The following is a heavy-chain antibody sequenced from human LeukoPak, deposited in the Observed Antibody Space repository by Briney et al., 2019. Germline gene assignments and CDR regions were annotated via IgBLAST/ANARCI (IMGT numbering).Heavy chain of an antibody. CDR3: ARNYDFWSSPQGYMDV. J-gene: IGHJ6*03. CDR1: GFTFRNYW. CDR2: ISTSSSFI. V-gene: IGHV3-21*01. D-gene: IGHD3-3*01. Sequence: GGSLRLSCAASGFTFRNYWMTWVRQTPGKGLEWVSSISTSSSFIYYADSVKGRFTISRDNARNSLYLEMNSLRAEDTAIYYCARNYDFWSSPQGYMDVWGKGTTVIVSS.